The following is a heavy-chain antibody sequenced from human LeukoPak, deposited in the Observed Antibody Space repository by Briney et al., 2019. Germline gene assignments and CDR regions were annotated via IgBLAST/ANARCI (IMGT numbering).Heavy chain of an antibody. CDR3: AREAPPYYYDSSGYNPFGY. CDR2: IFPSGGEI. D-gene: IGHD3-22*01. Sequence: PGGSLRLSCAASGFTFSTFAMIWVRQPPGKGLEWVSSIFPSGGEIHYADSVKGRFTISRDNSKNTLYLQMNSLRAEDTAVYYCAREAPPYYYDSSGYNPFGYWGQGTLVTVSS. CDR1: GFTFSTFA. V-gene: IGHV3-23*01. J-gene: IGHJ4*02.